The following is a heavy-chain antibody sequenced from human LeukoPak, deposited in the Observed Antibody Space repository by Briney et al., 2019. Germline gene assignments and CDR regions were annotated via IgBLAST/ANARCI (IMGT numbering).Heavy chain of an antibody. D-gene: IGHD3-10*01. V-gene: IGHV3-43*02. CDR2: ISGDGGST. J-gene: IGHJ4*02. CDR3: AKVMWRFGELDYDY. Sequence: AGGSLRLSCAASGFTFDDYAMHWVRQAPGKGLEWVSLISGDGGSTYYADSVKGRFTISRDNSKNSLYLQMNSLRTEDTALYYCAKVMWRFGELDYDYWGQGTLVTVSS. CDR1: GFTFDDYA.